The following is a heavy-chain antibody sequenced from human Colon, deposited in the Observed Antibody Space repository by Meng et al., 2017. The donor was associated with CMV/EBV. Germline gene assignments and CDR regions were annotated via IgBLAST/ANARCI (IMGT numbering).Heavy chain of an antibody. CDR1: GFRFSDYG. CDR2: IRHVVTTK. CDR3: AKDIGTWTLGYYVDY. J-gene: IGHJ4*02. Sequence: SGFRFSDYGMHWVRQTPGTGLEWVAYIRHVVTTKYYSDSVRGRFTIFRDNSRNTVFLQMNSLRPDDAGVYYCAKDIGTWTLGYYVDYWGRGTLVTVSS. V-gene: IGHV3-30*02. D-gene: IGHD2-15*01.